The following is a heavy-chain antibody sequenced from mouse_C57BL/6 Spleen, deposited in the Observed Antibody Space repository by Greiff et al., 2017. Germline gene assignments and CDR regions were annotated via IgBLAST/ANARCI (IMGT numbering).Heavy chain of an antibody. J-gene: IGHJ3*01. Sequence: EVKLMESGGDLVKPGGSLKLSCAASGFTFSSYGMSWVRQTPDKRLEWVATISSGGSYTYYPDSVKGRFTISRDNAKNTLYLQMSSLKSEDTAMYYCARQDDSAWFAYWVQGTLVTVSA. V-gene: IGHV5-6*01. CDR1: GFTFSSYG. CDR2: ISSGGSYT. D-gene: IGHD2-4*01. CDR3: ARQDDSAWFAY.